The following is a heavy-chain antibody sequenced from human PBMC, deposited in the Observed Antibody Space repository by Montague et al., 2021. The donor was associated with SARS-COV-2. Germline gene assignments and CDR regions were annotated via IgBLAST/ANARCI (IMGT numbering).Heavy chain of an antibody. CDR3: ARGATRTFDY. D-gene: IGHD5-12*01. Sequence: SETLSLTCTVSGGSMTYYYWSWIRQTPEKGLQWIGYMFYSGNTKYNPSLESRVTITVDTSKDQFYLKLNSVTAADTAVYYCARGATRTFDYWGQGTRVTVSS. CDR2: MFYSGNT. V-gene: IGHV4-59*01. CDR1: GGSMTYYY. J-gene: IGHJ4*02.